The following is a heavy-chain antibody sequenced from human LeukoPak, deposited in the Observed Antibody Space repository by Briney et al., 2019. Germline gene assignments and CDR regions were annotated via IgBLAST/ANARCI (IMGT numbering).Heavy chain of an antibody. CDR3: AKLSSGSYYSPFDY. Sequence: GGSLRLSCAASGFTFSTYAMSWVRQAPGKGLEGFSAISGGGSSTYYADSVKGRFTISRDNSKNTLSLQMNSLRAEDTAVYYCAKLSSGSYYSPFDYWGQGTLVTVSS. D-gene: IGHD3-10*01. V-gene: IGHV3-23*01. CDR1: GFTFSTYA. J-gene: IGHJ4*02. CDR2: ISGGGSST.